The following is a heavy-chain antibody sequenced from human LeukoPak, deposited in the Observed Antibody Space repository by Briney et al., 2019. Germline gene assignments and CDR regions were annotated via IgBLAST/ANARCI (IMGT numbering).Heavy chain of an antibody. D-gene: IGHD3-3*01. CDR1: GFTFSSYD. CDR2: ISRGVGST. CDR3: ARDTDDFWSGYHYYFDY. V-gene: IGHV3-23*01. J-gene: IGHJ4*02. Sequence: GGSLRLSCAASGFTFSSYDMSWVRQAPGKGLECVSAISRGVGSTYYADSVKGRFTISRDNAKNSLYLQMNSLRAEDTAVYYCARDTDDFWSGYHYYFDYWGQGTLVTVSS.